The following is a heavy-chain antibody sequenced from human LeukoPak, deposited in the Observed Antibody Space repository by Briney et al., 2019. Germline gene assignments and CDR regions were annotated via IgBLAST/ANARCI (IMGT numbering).Heavy chain of an antibody. CDR2: INWNGGST. CDR1: RFTFSTYW. J-gene: IGHJ4*02. V-gene: IGHV3-20*04. Sequence: GGSLRLSCAASRFTFSTYWMHWVRQAPGKGLEWVSGINWNGGSTGYADSVKGRFTISRDNAKNSLYLQMNSLRAEDTAVYYCASYFYDYVWGSYRSDFDYWGQGTLVTVSS. CDR3: ASYFYDYVWGSYRSDFDY. D-gene: IGHD3-16*02.